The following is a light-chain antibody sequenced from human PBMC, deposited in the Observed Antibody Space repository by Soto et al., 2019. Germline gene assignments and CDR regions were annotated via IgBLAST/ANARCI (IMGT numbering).Light chain of an antibody. Sequence: EIVLTQSPGTLSFSPGERATLSCRASQNVDSNYLAWYQQKPGQAPRIIIYGASSRATGIPDRFSGSGSGTGFTLTISSLEPEDFAVYYCQQYGSSPPWTFGQGTKVDI. CDR3: QQYGSSPPWT. CDR2: GAS. J-gene: IGKJ1*01. V-gene: IGKV3-20*01. CDR1: QNVDSNY.